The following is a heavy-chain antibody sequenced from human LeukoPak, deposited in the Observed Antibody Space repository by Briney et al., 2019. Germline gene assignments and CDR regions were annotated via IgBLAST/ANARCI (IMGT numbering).Heavy chain of an antibody. D-gene: IGHD2-2*01. CDR3: ARGADCSSTSCPYYFDS. CDR1: GGSFSGYY. Sequence: SETLSLTCAVYGGSFSGYYWSWIRQPPGKGLEWIGEINHSGSTNYNPSLKSRVTISVDTSKNQCSLKLSSVTAADTAVYYCARGADCSSTSCPYYFDSWGQGTLVTVSS. J-gene: IGHJ4*02. CDR2: INHSGST. V-gene: IGHV4-34*01.